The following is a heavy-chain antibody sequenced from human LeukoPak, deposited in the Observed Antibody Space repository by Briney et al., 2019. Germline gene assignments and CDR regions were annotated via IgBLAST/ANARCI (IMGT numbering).Heavy chain of an antibody. Sequence: AGESLKISCKGSGYSFTSYWIGWVRQMPGKGLEWMGIIYPGDSDTRYSPSFQGQVTISADKSISTAYLQWSSLKASDTAMYYCARHGGYYDSSGYYSMDYWGQGTLVTVSS. D-gene: IGHD3-22*01. V-gene: IGHV5-51*01. J-gene: IGHJ4*02. CDR2: IYPGDSDT. CDR3: ARHGGYYDSSGYYSMDY. CDR1: GYSFTSYW.